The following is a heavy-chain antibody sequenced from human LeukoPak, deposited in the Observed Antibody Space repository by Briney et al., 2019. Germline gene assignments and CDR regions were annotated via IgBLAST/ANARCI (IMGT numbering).Heavy chain of an antibody. CDR1: GFTFSDYS. Sequence: QSGGSLRLSCAASGFTFSDYSMSWVRQAPGKGLEWVANIKQDGSEKYYVDSVKGRFTISRDNAKNSLYLQMNSLRAEDTAVYYCARFFSSGWYEGYYYGMDVWGQGTTVTVSS. V-gene: IGHV3-7*03. CDR2: IKQDGSEK. D-gene: IGHD6-19*01. CDR3: ARFFSSGWYEGYYYGMDV. J-gene: IGHJ6*02.